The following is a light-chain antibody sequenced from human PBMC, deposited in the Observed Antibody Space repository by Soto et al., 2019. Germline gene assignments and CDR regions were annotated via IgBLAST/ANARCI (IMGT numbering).Light chain of an antibody. V-gene: IGKV3-20*01. J-gene: IGKJ2*01. CDR3: QQLNLFPPFT. CDR1: QSVSSSY. CDR2: GAS. Sequence: IVLTQSPGTLSLSPGERATLSCRASQSVSSSYLAWYQQKPGQAPRLLIYGASSRATGIPDRFSGSGSATDFTLTISRLEPEDFATYYCQQLNLFPPFTFGQGTKLEIK.